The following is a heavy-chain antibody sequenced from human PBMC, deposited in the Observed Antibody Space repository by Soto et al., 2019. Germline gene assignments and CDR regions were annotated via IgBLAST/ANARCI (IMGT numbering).Heavy chain of an antibody. D-gene: IGHD2-15*01. CDR1: GFTFSSYG. Sequence: GGALRVSCAAPGFTFSSYGMHWVRQAPGKGLEWVAVISYDGSNKYYADSVKGRFTISRDNSKNTLYLQMNSLRAEDTAVYYCAKSVRSGGSCYDYWGQGTLVTVSS. CDR2: ISYDGSNK. V-gene: IGHV3-30*18. CDR3: AKSVRSGGSCYDY. J-gene: IGHJ4*02.